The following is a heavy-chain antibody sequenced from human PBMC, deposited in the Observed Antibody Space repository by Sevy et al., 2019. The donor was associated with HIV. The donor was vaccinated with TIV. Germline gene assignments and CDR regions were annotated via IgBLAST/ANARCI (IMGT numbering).Heavy chain of an antibody. J-gene: IGHJ4*02. CDR3: ARRAYSGYDLGSKAGAFDY. CDR1: GAFISSATYY. CDR2: ISYSGST. V-gene: IGHV4-31*03. D-gene: IGHD5-12*01. Sequence: SETLSLTCSVSGAFISSATYYWTWIRQHPGKGLEWIGDISYSGSTYLNPSLKSRVTISLDTSKNQFSLKMSSVTAANTAIYYGARRAYSGYDLGSKAGAFDYWGQGTLVTVSS.